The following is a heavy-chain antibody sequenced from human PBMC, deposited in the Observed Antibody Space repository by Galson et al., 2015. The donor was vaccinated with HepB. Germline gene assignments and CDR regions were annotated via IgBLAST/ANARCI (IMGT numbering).Heavy chain of an antibody. V-gene: IGHV5-10-1*01. Sequence: QSGAEVKKPGESLRISCKGSGYSFTSYWTSWVRQMPGKGLEWMGRIDPSDSYTNYSPSFQGHVTISADKSISTAYLQWSSLKASDTAMYYCARSPPPRPTYSSGWYGDYWGQGTLVTVSS. CDR2: IDPSDSYT. J-gene: IGHJ4*02. CDR3: ARSPPPRPTYSSGWYGDY. CDR1: GYSFTSYW. D-gene: IGHD6-19*01.